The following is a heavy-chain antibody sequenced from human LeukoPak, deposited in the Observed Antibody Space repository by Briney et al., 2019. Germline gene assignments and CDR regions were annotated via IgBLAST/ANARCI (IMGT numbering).Heavy chain of an antibody. CDR3: VREGGSSSWYYFDY. CDR2: IYYSGST. V-gene: IGHV4-59*11. D-gene: IGHD6-13*01. Sequence: SETLSLTCTVSGGSISSHYWSWIRQPPGKGLEWIGYIYYSGSTNYNPSLKSRVTISVDTSKNQFSLKLSSVTAADTAVYYCVREGGSSSWYYFDYWGQGTLVTVSS. J-gene: IGHJ4*02. CDR1: GGSISSHY.